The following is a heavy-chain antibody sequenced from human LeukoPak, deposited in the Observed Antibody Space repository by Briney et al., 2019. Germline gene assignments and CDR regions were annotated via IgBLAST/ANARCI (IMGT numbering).Heavy chain of an antibody. CDR1: GGSFSGYY. J-gene: IGHJ4*02. CDR2: IYYSGST. D-gene: IGHD4-17*01. CDR3: ARDSPYGVPSDY. V-gene: IGHV4-31*11. Sequence: PSETLSLTCAVYGGSFSGYYWSWIRQHPGKGLEWIGYIYYSGSTYYNPSLKSRVTISVDTSKNQFSLKLSSVTAADTAVYYCARDSPYGVPSDYWGQGTLVTVSS.